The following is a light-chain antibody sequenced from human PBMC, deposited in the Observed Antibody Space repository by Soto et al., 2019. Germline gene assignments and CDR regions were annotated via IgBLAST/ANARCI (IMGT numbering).Light chain of an antibody. CDR1: QSVSRRN. J-gene: IGKJ2*01. V-gene: IGKV3-20*01. Sequence: EIVLTQSPGTVSLSPGERATLSCRASQSVSRRNFAWSRQKPGQAPSLLIFGASNRATGIPDRFSGSGSGTDFTLTISRLEPEECAVYYCLRYGDSPPAYTFGQGTKLEIK. CDR3: LRYGDSPPAYT. CDR2: GAS.